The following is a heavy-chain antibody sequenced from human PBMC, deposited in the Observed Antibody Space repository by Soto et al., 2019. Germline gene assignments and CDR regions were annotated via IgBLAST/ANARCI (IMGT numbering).Heavy chain of an antibody. CDR1: GGSISSGGYY. J-gene: IGHJ5*02. CDR3: ARGNGGSNGYYLDWFDP. CDR2: IFYSGST. Sequence: QVQLQESGPGLVKPSQTLSLTCTVSGGSISSGGYYWSWIRQHPGKGLEWIGYIFYSGSTYYNPSLKSRVTTSVETAKNPFFLELGSVTAAAPAGDFRARGNGGSNGYYLDWFDPWGQGTLVTVSS. D-gene: IGHD3-22*01. V-gene: IGHV4-31*03.